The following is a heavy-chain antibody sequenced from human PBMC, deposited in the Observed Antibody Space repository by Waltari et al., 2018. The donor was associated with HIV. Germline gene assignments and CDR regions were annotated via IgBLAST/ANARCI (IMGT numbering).Heavy chain of an antibody. D-gene: IGHD4-17*01. V-gene: IGHV3-66*02. CDR1: GFTVSSNY. Sequence: EVQLVESGGGLVQPGGSLRLSCAASGFTVSSNYMSWVRQAPGKGLDWVSVIYSGGSTYYADSVKGRFTISRDNSKNTLYLQMNSLRAEDTAVYYCASNYGGNTQGGYYYYGMDVWGQGTTVTVSS. CDR2: IYSGGST. CDR3: ASNYGGNTQGGYYYYGMDV. J-gene: IGHJ6*02.